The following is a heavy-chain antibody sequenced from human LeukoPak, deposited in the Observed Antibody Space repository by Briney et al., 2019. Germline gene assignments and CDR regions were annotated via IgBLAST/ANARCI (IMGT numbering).Heavy chain of an antibody. Sequence: PGGSLRLSCAASGFTFSSYAMSWVRQAPGKGLEWVSAISGSGGSTYYADSVKGRFTISRDNSKNTLYLQMNSLRAEDTAVYYCAKEGPLAAAGFSHAFDIWGQGTMVTVSS. D-gene: IGHD6-13*01. CDR3: AKEGPLAAAGFSHAFDI. CDR2: ISGSGGST. J-gene: IGHJ3*02. V-gene: IGHV3-23*01. CDR1: GFTFSSYA.